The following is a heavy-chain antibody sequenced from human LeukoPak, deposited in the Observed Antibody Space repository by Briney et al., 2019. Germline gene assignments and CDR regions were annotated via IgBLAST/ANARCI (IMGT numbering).Heavy chain of an antibody. CDR3: ARELRVVWEYHWYFDL. CDR2: IIPIFGTA. V-gene: IGHV1-69*06. CDR1: GGTFSSYA. J-gene: IGHJ2*01. D-gene: IGHD2-15*01. Sequence: SVKVSCKASGGTFSSYAISWVRQAPGQGLEWMGGIIPIFGTANYAQKFQGRVTITADKPTSTAYMELSSLRSEDTAVYYCARELRVVWEYHWYFDLWGRGTLVTVSS.